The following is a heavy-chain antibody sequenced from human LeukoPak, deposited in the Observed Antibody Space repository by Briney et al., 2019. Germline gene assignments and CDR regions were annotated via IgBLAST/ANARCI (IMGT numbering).Heavy chain of an antibody. CDR2: IFYTGST. Sequence: SETLSLTCTVSGGSITSYYWSWFRQPPGKGLEFIGYIFYTGSTNYNPSLKSRVTISVDTSKNQFSLKLSSVTAADTAVYYCARDYYGSGSYYNLFDYWGQGTLVTVSS. D-gene: IGHD3-10*01. J-gene: IGHJ4*02. CDR3: ARDYYGSGSYYNLFDY. V-gene: IGHV4-59*12. CDR1: GGSITSYY.